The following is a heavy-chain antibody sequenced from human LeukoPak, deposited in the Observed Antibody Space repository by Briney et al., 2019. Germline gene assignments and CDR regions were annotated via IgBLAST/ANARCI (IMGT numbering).Heavy chain of an antibody. V-gene: IGHV3-30-3*01. D-gene: IGHD6-25*01. Sequence: GGSLRLSCAASEFTFSSYAMHWVRQAPGKGLEWVAAISFDGNNEYYADSVKVRFTISRDNSKNTLYLQMNSLRAEDTAVYYCANIIRKYTSGYSYFDYWGQGTLVTVSS. J-gene: IGHJ4*02. CDR2: ISFDGNNE. CDR1: EFTFSSYA. CDR3: ANIIRKYTSGYSYFDY.